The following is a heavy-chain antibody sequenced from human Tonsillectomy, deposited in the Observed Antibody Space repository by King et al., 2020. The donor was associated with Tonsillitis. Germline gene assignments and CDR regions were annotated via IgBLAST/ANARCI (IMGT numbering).Heavy chain of an antibody. V-gene: IGHV4-39*07. CDR3: ARSKGIAAAGLH. D-gene: IGHD6-13*01. CDR2: IYYSGST. Sequence: LQLQESGPGLVKPSETLSLTCTVSGGSISNSSYYWGWIRQPPGKGLEWIGSIYYSGSTYYNPSLKSRVTISVDTSKNQFSLKLSSVTAADTAVYYCARSKGIAAAGLHWGQGTLVTVSS. CDR1: GGSISNSSYY. J-gene: IGHJ4*02.